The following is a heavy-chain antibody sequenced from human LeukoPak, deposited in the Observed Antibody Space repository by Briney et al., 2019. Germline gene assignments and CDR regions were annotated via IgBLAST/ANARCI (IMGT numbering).Heavy chain of an antibody. CDR2: ITGVGDTT. Sequence: GGSLRLSCAASGFTFSTFAMSWVRQDPGRGLEWVSSITGVGDTTYYPESVKGRFTISRDNSKNTLYLQMNSLRAEDTAVYYCARDGLWFGELPFDYWGQGTLVTVSS. CDR3: ARDGLWFGELPFDY. V-gene: IGHV3-23*01. D-gene: IGHD3-10*01. CDR1: GFTFSTFA. J-gene: IGHJ4*02.